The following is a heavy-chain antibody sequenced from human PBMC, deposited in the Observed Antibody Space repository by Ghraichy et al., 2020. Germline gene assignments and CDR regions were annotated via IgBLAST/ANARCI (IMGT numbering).Heavy chain of an antibody. V-gene: IGHV3-30*18. D-gene: IGHD3-22*01. J-gene: IGHJ4*02. CDR2: ISHDGFNR. Sequence: GGSLRLSCAASGFTFSDHGMYWVRQAPGKGLEWVALISHDGFNRYYAESVEGRFTISRDNSKNTLYLQMSSLRPEDTAVYLCAKKFGADSGYYYVGAAADYWGQGTLVTVSS. CDR1: GFTFSDHG. CDR3: AKKFGADSGYYYVGAAADY.